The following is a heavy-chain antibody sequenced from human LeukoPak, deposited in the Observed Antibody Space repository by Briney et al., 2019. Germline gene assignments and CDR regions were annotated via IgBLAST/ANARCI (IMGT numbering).Heavy chain of an antibody. CDR2: MSTSGNT. Sequence: PSETLSLTCTVSGGSISIYWSWIRQPAGKGLEWIGRMSTSGNTDYNPSLKSRVTISVDTSKNQFSLKLSSVTAADTAVYYCARSRLSYGSGSYSYYFDYWGQGTLVTVSS. CDR3: ARSRLSYGSGSYSYYFDY. D-gene: IGHD3-10*01. J-gene: IGHJ4*02. CDR1: GGSISIY. V-gene: IGHV4-4*07.